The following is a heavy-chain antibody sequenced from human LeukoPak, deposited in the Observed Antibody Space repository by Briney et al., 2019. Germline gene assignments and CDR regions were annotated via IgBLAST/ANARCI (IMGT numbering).Heavy chain of an antibody. D-gene: IGHD3-9*01. CDR2: ITGSGGTT. CDR3: AKNPDYDILTGTSFDY. CDR1: GFTFSTYA. V-gene: IGHV3-23*01. Sequence: GSLRLSCAASGFTFSTYAMSWVCQAPGKGLNWVSTITGSGGTTYYADSVKGRFTISRDNSKNTLYLQMSSLRAEDTAVYYCAKNPDYDILTGTSFDYWGQGALVTVSS. J-gene: IGHJ4*02.